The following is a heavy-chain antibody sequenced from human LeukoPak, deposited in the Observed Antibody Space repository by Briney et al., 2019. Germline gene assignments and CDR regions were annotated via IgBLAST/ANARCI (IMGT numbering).Heavy chain of an antibody. D-gene: IGHD3-16*01. CDR3: ARDVDGLIDY. Sequence: AETLSLTCAVYGGSFSGYYWSWIRQPPGKGLEWIGEINHSGSTNYNPSLKSRVTISVDTSKNQFSLKLTSVTAADTALYSCARDVDGLIDYWGQGTLVTVSS. CDR2: INHSGST. CDR1: GGSFSGYY. V-gene: IGHV4-34*01. J-gene: IGHJ4*02.